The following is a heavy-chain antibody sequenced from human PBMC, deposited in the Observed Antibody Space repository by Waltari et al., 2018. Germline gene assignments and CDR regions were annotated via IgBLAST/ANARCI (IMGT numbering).Heavy chain of an antibody. CDR3: ARGGSGYDPLDY. Sequence: QVQLQESGPGLVKPSQTLSLTCTVSGGSISSGGYFWRWIRQHPGTGLEWIGYIYYSGSTNYNPSLKSRVTISVDTSKNQFSLKLSSVTAADTAVYYCARGGSGYDPLDYWGQGTLVTVS. J-gene: IGHJ4*02. V-gene: IGHV4-31*03. CDR1: GGSISSGGYF. D-gene: IGHD5-12*01. CDR2: IYYSGST.